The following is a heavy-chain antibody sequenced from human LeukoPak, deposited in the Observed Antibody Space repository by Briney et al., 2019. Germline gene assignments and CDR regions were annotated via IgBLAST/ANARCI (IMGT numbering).Heavy chain of an antibody. D-gene: IGHD5-18*01. CDR3: ARGDTASQAY. CDR2: IYHSGST. Sequence: SETLSLTCIVSGGSISSGAYYWSWIRQPPGKGLEWIGYIYHSGSTYYNPSLKSRVAISVDRSKNQFSLKLSSVTAADTAVYYCARGDTASQAYWGQGTLVTVSS. V-gene: IGHV4-30-2*01. CDR1: GGSISSGAYY. J-gene: IGHJ4*02.